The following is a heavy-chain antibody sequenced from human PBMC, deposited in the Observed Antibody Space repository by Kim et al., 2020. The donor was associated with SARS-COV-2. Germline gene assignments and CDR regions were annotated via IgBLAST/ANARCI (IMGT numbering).Heavy chain of an antibody. CDR1: GFTFSSYA. D-gene: IGHD3-10*01. J-gene: IGHJ5*02. CDR2: ISGSGGST. Sequence: GGSLRLSCAASGFTFSSYAMSWVRQAPGKGLEWVSAISGSGGSTYYADSVKGRFTISRDNSKNTLYLQMNSLRAEDTAVYYCAKCPRFSGSGSYPNWFDPWGQGTLVTVSS. V-gene: IGHV3-23*01. CDR3: AKCPRFSGSGSYPNWFDP.